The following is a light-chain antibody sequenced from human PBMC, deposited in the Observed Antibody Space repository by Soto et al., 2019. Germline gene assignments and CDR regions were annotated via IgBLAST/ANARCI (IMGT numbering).Light chain of an antibody. J-gene: IGLJ1*01. CDR2: EVS. CDR1: SSDVGGYNY. V-gene: IGLV2-14*01. Sequence: QSALTQPASVSASPGQSIAISCTGASSDVGGYNYVSWYQQHPGKAPKLLIYEVSNRPSGISDRFSGSKSGNTASLTISGLQAEDEADYYCSSYKSSTTYVFGTGTKLTVL. CDR3: SSYKSSTTYV.